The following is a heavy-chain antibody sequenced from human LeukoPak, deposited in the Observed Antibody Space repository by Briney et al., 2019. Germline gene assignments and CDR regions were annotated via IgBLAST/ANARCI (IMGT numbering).Heavy chain of an antibody. V-gene: IGHV3-11*04. Sequence: KSGGSLRLSCAASGFTFSDYYMSWIRQAPGKGLECVSYITDSGSTIRYADSVKGRFTVSRDNAKNSLYLQMNSLRAEDTALYYCARERTACGGDCLDYWGQGTLVTVSS. CDR1: GFTFSDYY. J-gene: IGHJ4*02. CDR3: ARERTACGGDCLDY. CDR2: ITDSGSTI. D-gene: IGHD2-21*02.